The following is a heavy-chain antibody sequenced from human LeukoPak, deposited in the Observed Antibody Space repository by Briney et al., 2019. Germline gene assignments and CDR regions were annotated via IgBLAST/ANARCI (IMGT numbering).Heavy chain of an antibody. CDR2: FHPEDGET. Sequence: ASVTVSSKVSGYSLSGLSMHWVRQAPGKGIEWMGGFHPEDGETVYAQEYQGRVTMTEDTSTDTAYMDLTSLGSEDTAVYYCATIEPIMGVTSPTSPFDYWGQGTLVAVSS. V-gene: IGHV1-24*01. J-gene: IGHJ4*02. CDR1: GYSLSGLS. D-gene: IGHD1-26*01. CDR3: ATIEPIMGVTSPTSPFDY.